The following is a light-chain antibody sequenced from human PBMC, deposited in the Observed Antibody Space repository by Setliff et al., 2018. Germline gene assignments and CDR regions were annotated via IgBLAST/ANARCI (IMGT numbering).Light chain of an antibody. CDR1: SSDVGGYNY. CDR2: EVS. Sequence: ALTQPPSASGSPGQSVTISCTGTSSDVGGYNYVSWYQQHPGKAPKLMIYEVSKRPSGVPDRFSGSKSGNTASLTVSGLQAEDEADYYCSSYAGSNNFPYVFGTGTKAPS. CDR3: SSYAGSNNFPYV. J-gene: IGLJ1*01. V-gene: IGLV2-8*01.